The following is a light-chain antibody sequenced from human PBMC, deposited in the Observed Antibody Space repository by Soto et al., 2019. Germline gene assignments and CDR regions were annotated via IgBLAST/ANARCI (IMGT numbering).Light chain of an antibody. CDR2: DDD. Sequence: QSVMTQPPSVSAAPGQTVTISCYGNSSNIGGNSVSWYQQLPGTAPKLLIYDDDKRPSGIPDRFSGSKSGTSATLGITGFQTGDEADYYCGYWDSSLSAYVFGTGTKLTVL. J-gene: IGLJ1*01. CDR1: SSNIGGNS. CDR3: GYWDSSLSAYV. V-gene: IGLV1-51*01.